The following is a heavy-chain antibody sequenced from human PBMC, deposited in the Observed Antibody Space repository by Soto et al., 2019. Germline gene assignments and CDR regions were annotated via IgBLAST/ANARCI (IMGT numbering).Heavy chain of an antibody. CDR3: ARDIHYGGNLLMGYGRDV. J-gene: IGHJ6*02. D-gene: IGHD4-17*01. CDR2: IIPISGAV. CDR1: GGAFRNYA. Sequence: QVQLVPSGAEVKKAGSSVKVSCKASGGAFRNYAISWVRQAPGQGLEWMGGIIPISGAVRHAQKFQGRVTILADKSTSAVYVELTSLRAEDTAMYYCARDIHYGGNLLMGYGRDVGGQGTTVTVSS. V-gene: IGHV1-69*06.